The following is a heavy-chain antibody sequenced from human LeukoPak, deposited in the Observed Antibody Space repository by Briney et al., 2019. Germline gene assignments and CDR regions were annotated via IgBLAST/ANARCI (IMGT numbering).Heavy chain of an antibody. J-gene: IGHJ3*02. CDR3: ARDRVAVAFDI. CDR2: ISYDGSNK. D-gene: IGHD6-19*01. V-gene: IGHV3-30-3*01. Sequence: PGGSLRLSCAASGFTFSSYAMHWVRQAPGKGLGWVAVISYDGSNKYYADSVKGRFTISRDNSKNTLYLQMNSLRAEDTAVYYCARDRVAVAFDIWGQGTMVTVSS. CDR1: GFTFSSYA.